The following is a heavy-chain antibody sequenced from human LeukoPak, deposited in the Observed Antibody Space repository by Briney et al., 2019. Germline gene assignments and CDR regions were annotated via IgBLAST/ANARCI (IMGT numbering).Heavy chain of an antibody. CDR1: GGSISSYY. V-gene: IGHV4-59*01. CDR2: IYYSGST. D-gene: IGHD2-15*01. Sequence: SETLSLTCTVSGGSISSYYWSWIRQPPGKGLEWIGYIYYSGSTNYNPSLKSRVTISVDTSKNQFSLKLSSVTAADTAVYYCAREMPWHLNGRSYYYMDVWGKGTTVTVSS. CDR3: AREMPWHLNGRSYYYMDV. J-gene: IGHJ6*03.